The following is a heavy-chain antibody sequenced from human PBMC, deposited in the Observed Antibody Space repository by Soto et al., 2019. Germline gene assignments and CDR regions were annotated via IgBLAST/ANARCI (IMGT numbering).Heavy chain of an antibody. CDR3: ARDQGVVVTDDNWFDP. CDR2: IFSSGST. V-gene: IGHV4-4*07. D-gene: IGHD2-21*02. Sequence: QVQLQESGPGLVKPSETLSLTCTVSGVSITDYSWVWIRQPAGKGLEWIGRIFSSGSTNYNPSLNRRLSMSLDTTNTQFSLKLNTTTTPDTAENFCARDQGVVVTDDNWFDPWGQGILVTVSS. CDR1: GVSITDYS. J-gene: IGHJ5*02.